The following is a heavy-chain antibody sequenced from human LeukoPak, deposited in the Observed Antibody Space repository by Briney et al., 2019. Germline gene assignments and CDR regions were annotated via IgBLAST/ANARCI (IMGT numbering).Heavy chain of an antibody. CDR3: ARPLYYYYYMDV. J-gene: IGHJ6*03. Sequence: SETLSLTCTVSGGSISDSRHYWGWIRQPPGKGLEWIGSIHYSGSTYHNPSPRRRPTISVGTSKNQFSLKLISVTAADTAVYYCARPLYYYYYMDVWGKGTTVTVSS. CDR1: GGSISDSRHY. V-gene: IGHV4-39*01. CDR2: IHYSGST.